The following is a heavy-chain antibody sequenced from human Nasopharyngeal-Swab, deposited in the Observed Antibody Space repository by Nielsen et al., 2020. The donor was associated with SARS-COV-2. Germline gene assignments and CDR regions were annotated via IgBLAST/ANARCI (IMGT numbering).Heavy chain of an antibody. CDR3: AASRRITIFGVVIIGLPLDY. CDR1: GGSFSGYY. V-gene: IGHV4-34*01. J-gene: IGHJ4*02. D-gene: IGHD3-3*01. Sequence: SETLSLTCAVYGGSFSGYYWSWIRQLPGKGLEWIGEINHSGSTNYNPSLKSRVTISVDTSKNQFSLKLSSVTAADTAVYYCAASRRITIFGVVIIGLPLDYWGQGTLVTVSS. CDR2: INHSGST.